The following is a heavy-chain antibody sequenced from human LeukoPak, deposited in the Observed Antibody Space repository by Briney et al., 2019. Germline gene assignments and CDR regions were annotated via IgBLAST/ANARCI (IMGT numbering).Heavy chain of an antibody. Sequence: GGSLRLSCAASGFTFSNAWMSWVRQAPGKGLEWVSSISSSSSYIYYADSVKGRFTISRDNAKNSLYLQMNSLRAEDTAVYYCARDPSGSYAGIYYYYYYMDVWGKGTTVTVSS. CDR3: ARDPSGSYAGIYYYYYYMDV. CDR2: ISSSSSYI. D-gene: IGHD1-26*01. CDR1: GFTFSNAW. V-gene: IGHV3-21*01. J-gene: IGHJ6*03.